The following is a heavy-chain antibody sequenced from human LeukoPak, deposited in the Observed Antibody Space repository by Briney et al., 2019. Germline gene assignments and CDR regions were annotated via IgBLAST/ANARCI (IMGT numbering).Heavy chain of an antibody. Sequence: SETLSLTCTVSGGSISTYYWSWIRQPPGKGLEWIGYIYYTGSTNYNPSLKSRVTISVDTSKNQFSLILNSVTAADTAVYYCAKGHKENTLDAFDIWGQGTMVTVSS. CDR1: GGSISTYY. V-gene: IGHV4-59*01. D-gene: IGHD2/OR15-2a*01. J-gene: IGHJ3*02. CDR3: AKGHKENTLDAFDI. CDR2: IYYTGST.